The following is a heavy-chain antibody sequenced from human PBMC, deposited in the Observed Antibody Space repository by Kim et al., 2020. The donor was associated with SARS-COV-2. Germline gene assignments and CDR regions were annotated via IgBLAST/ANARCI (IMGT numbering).Heavy chain of an antibody. D-gene: IGHD3-22*01. CDR1: GGSFSGYY. CDR3: AGTYYYDSSGYYYFDY. Sequence: SETLSLTCAVYGGSFSGYYWSGIRQPPGKGLEWIGEINHSGSTNYNPSLKSRVTISVDTSKNQFSLKLSSVTAADTAVYYCAGTYYYDSSGYYYFDYWGQGTLVTVSS. CDR2: INHSGST. J-gene: IGHJ4*02. V-gene: IGHV4-34*01.